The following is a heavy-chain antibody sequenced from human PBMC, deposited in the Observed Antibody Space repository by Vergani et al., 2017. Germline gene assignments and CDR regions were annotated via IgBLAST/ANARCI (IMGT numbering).Heavy chain of an antibody. CDR1: GYSFNNYA. D-gene: IGHD6-19*01. CDR2: INPNTGNP. J-gene: IGHJ4*02. V-gene: IGHV7-4-1*01. CDR3: ARAKRGRLAVGATDS. Sequence: QEQLVQSGSELKKPGASVKVSCKASGYSFNNYAIHWVRQAPGQGLEWMGWINPNTGNPTYARDLTGRFVFSLDTSISTAYLQIGSLKAEDTAVYFCARAKRGRLAVGATDSWGQGTLLTVSS.